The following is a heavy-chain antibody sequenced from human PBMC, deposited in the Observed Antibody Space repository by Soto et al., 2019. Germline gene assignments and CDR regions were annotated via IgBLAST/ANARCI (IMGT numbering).Heavy chain of an antibody. CDR2: IHPGDSDS. D-gene: IGHD3-22*01. V-gene: IGHV5-51*01. Sequence: GESLKISCKGSGYSFNNNWICWVRQMPGKGLEWMGIIHPGDSDSRYSPSFQGQVTMSVDKSINTAYLQWSSLKASDTAMYYCARRDSSGFPDYWGQGTLVTVSS. CDR3: ARRDSSGFPDY. J-gene: IGHJ4*02. CDR1: GYSFNNNW.